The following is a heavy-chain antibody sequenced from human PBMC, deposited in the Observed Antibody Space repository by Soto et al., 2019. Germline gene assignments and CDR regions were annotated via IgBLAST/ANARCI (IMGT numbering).Heavy chain of an antibody. V-gene: IGHV6-1*01. D-gene: IGHD4-4*01. CDR3: ARDPPDFHSEFDF. Sequence: PSQTLSLTCAISGDSVSSNRAAWNWIRQSPSRGLEWLGRTYYRSKWYNDYALFVKSRISINPDTSKNQFSLHLNSVTPDDTAVYYCARDPPDFHSEFDFWGQGTPVTVSS. J-gene: IGHJ4*02. CDR1: GDSVSSNRAA. CDR2: TYYRSKWYN.